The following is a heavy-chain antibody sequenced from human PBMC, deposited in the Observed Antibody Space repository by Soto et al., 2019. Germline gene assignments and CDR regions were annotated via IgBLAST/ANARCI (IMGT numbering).Heavy chain of an antibody. D-gene: IGHD4-17*01. CDR1: GFTFSSYA. V-gene: IGHV3-30-3*01. CDR3: ARDMTTGYYYYHGMDV. J-gene: IGHJ6*02. CDR2: ISYDGSNK. Sequence: GGSLRLSCAASGFTFSSYAMHWVRQAPGKGLEWVAVISYDGSNKYYADSVKGRFTISRDNSKNTLYLQMNSLRAEDTAVYYCARDMTTGYYYYHGMDVWGQGTTVTVSS.